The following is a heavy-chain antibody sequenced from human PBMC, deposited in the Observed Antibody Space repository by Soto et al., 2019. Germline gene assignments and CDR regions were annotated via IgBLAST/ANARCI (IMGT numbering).Heavy chain of an antibody. CDR1: GLPFSSYE. D-gene: IGHD6-19*01. J-gene: IGHJ4*02. CDR3: AKHDSSNGWRAYFDC. Sequence: PGGPLSRSCQALGLPFSSYEMNLVRQAPGKGLEWVSYSADSVKGRFTISRDNSNNTLYLHMNSLRAEDTAIYYCAKHDSSNGWRAYFDCWGQGALVTVSS. V-gene: IGHV3-23*05.